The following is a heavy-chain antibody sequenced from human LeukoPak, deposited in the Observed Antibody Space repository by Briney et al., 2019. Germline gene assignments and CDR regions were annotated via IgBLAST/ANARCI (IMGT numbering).Heavy chain of an antibody. CDR3: ARHFIEVWSFGMGG. CDR2: IYYSGST. Sequence: SETLSLTCTVAGGSINNYYLSWIRQPPGKGLEWIGYIYYSGSTNYNPSLKGRVTISVNTSKNHFSLKLSSVTAADTDVYYCARHFIEVWSFGMGGWGQGTTVTVS. J-gene: IGHJ6*01. D-gene: IGHD3-16*01. CDR1: GGSINNYY. V-gene: IGHV4-59*08.